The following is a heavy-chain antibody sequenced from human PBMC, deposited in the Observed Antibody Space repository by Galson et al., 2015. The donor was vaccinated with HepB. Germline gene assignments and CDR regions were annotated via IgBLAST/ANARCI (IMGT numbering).Heavy chain of an antibody. Sequence: SLRLSCAGSGFTCSDYAINLFRQAPGKGLEWVGFIRSKGYGGTTEYAASVKGRFTISRDDSKSIAYLQINSLKIEDTAVYYCARDFWSGYYKGAYWGQGTLVTVSS. CDR2: IRSKGYGGTT. CDR3: ARDFWSGYYKGAY. J-gene: IGHJ4*02. CDR1: GFTCSDYA. V-gene: IGHV3-49*03. D-gene: IGHD3-3*01.